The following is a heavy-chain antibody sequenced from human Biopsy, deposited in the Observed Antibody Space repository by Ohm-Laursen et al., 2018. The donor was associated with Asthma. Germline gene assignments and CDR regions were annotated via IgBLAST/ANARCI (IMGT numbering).Heavy chain of an antibody. Sequence: ASVKVSCKTSGYTFNSAGIAWVRQAPGQGLEWMGWISVYNGNTKVAQKLQDRITMITDTSTSTAYMELRSLRSDDTAVYFCARAVDYSHYYGIDVWGQGTTVTVS. D-gene: IGHD3-10*01. CDR3: ARAVDYSHYYGIDV. J-gene: IGHJ6*02. V-gene: IGHV1-18*01. CDR1: GYTFNSAG. CDR2: ISVYNGNT.